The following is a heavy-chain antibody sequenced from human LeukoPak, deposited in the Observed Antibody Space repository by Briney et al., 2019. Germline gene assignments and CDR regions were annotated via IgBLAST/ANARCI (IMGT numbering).Heavy chain of an antibody. CDR1: GFTVSSNY. V-gene: IGHV3-53*01. D-gene: IGHD5-18*01. J-gene: IGHJ4*02. CDR3: ARYSYGYDY. CDR2: IYSGGST. Sequence: GGSLRLSRAASGFTVSSNYMSWVRQAPGKGLEWVSVIYSGGSTYYADSVKGRFTISRDNSKNTLYLQMNSLRAEDTAVYYCARYSYGYDYWGQGTLVTVSS.